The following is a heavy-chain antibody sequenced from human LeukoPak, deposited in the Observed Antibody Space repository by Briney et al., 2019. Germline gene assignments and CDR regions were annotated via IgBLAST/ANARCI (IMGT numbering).Heavy chain of an antibody. J-gene: IGHJ4*02. CDR2: INTNTGNP. CDR3: ARESSDTAMVLFDY. CDR1: GYTFTSYA. D-gene: IGHD5-18*01. Sequence: ASVKASCKASGYTFTSYAMNWVRQAPGQGLEWMGWINTNTGNPTYAQGFTGRFVFSLDTSVSTAYLQISSLKAEDTAVYYCARESSDTAMVLFDYWGQGTLVTVSS. V-gene: IGHV7-4-1*02.